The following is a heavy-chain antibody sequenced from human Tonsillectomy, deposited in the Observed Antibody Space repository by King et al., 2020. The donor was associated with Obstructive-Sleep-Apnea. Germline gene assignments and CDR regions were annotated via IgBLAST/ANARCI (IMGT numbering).Heavy chain of an antibody. CDR3: ASALRKVVYAPGDGMDV. V-gene: IGHV3-48*04. J-gene: IGHJ6*02. D-gene: IGHD2-8*02. CDR2: ISGSSSTI. CDR1: GFSFTSHS. Sequence: VQLVESGGGLVQPGGSLRLSCAASGFSFTSHSMNWVRQAPGKGLEWVSYISGSSSTIYYADSVKGRFTISRDNAKNLLYLQMNSLRAEDTAVYYCASALRKVVYAPGDGMDVWGQGTTVTVSS.